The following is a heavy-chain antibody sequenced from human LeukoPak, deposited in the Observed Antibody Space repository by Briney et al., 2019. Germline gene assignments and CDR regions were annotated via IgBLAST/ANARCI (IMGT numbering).Heavy chain of an antibody. D-gene: IGHD1-26*01. CDR3: ARDLWYSGSRAPPRAFDI. Sequence: GRSLRLSCAASGFIFSSYEMNWVRQAPGKGLEWVSFISSSGRTMYYADSMKGRFTVSRDNAKNSVYLQMNSLRAEDTAVYYCARDLWYSGSRAPPRAFDIWGQGTMVTVSS. J-gene: IGHJ3*02. V-gene: IGHV3-48*03. CDR1: GFIFSSYE. CDR2: ISSSGRTM.